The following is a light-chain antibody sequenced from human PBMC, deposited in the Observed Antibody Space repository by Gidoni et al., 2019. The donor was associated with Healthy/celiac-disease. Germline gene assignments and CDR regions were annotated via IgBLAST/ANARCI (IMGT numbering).Light chain of an antibody. CDR2: GEN. Sequence: SSELTQDPAVSVALGQTVRITCQGDSLRSYYASWYQQQPGQAPVLVIYGENNRPSGIPDRFSGSSSGNTASLTITGAQAEDEAGYYCNSRDSSGNHLLFGGGTKLTVL. J-gene: IGLJ2*01. CDR1: SLRSYY. V-gene: IGLV3-19*01. CDR3: NSRDSSGNHLL.